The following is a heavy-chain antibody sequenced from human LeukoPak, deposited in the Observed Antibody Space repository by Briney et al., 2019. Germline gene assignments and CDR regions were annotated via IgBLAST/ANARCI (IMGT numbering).Heavy chain of an antibody. Sequence: GGSLRLSCAASGFTLSTYSMAWVRQAPGKGLEWVSIIGRASGVMYYADSVKGRFTISRDNAENSLYLQMNSLRAEDTALYYCARGGIDRTYYFDYWGQGTLVTVSS. CDR3: ARGGIDRTYYFDY. CDR2: IGRASGVM. CDR1: GFTLSTYS. J-gene: IGHJ4*02. D-gene: IGHD1-1*01. V-gene: IGHV3-21*06.